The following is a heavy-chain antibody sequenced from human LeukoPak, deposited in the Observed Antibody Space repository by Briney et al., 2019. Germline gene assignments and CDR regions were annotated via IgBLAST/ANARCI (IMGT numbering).Heavy chain of an antibody. V-gene: IGHV3-30-3*01. CDR1: GFTFSSYA. J-gene: IGHJ4*02. D-gene: IGHD3-16*01. Sequence: PGRSLSLSCAASGFTFSSYAMHWVRQAPGKGLEWVAVISYDGSNKYYADSVKGRFTISRDNSKNTLYLQMNSLRAEDTAVYYCARVWHLPEDDYWGQGTLVTVSS. CDR2: ISYDGSNK. CDR3: ARVWHLPEDDY.